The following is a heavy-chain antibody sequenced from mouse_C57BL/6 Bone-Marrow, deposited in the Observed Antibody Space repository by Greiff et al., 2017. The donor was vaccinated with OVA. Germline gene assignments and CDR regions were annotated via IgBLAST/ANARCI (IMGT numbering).Heavy chain of an antibody. CDR3: ARDEGDYYAMDY. J-gene: IGHJ4*01. CDR2: ISYSGST. Sequence: VQLKESGPGMVKPSQSLPLTCTVTGYSITSGYDWHWIRHFPGNKLEWMGYISYSGSTNYNPSLKSRISITHDTSKNHFFLKLNSVTTEDTATYYCARDEGDYYAMDYWGQGTSVTVSS. V-gene: IGHV3-1*01. CDR1: GYSITSGYD.